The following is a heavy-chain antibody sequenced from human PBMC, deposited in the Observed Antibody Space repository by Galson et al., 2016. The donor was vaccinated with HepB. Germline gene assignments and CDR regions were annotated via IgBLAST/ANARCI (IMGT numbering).Heavy chain of an antibody. D-gene: IGHD4-17*01. CDR2: TYYRSNWHN. J-gene: IGHJ4*02. CDR1: GDSVSSDTAA. V-gene: IGHV6-1*01. CDR3: ASSDYGDYGGREFDY. Sequence: CAISGDSVSSDTAAWNWIRQSPSRGLEWLGRTYYRSNWHNDYAVSVKSRISINPDTSKNQFSLQLNSVTPEDTAVHYCASSDYGDYGGREFDYWGQGTLVTVSS.